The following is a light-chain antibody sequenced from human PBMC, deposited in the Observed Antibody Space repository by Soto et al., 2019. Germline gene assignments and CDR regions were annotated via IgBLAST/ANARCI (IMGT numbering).Light chain of an antibody. CDR2: NTN. J-gene: IGLJ3*02. Sequence: QTVVTQEPSFSVSPGGTVTLTCGLSSGSVSTSYYPSWYQQTPGQAPRTLIYNTNTRSSGVPGRFSGSILGNKAALTVAGAQADDESDYYCVLYMGRGISVFVGGTTVTVL. CDR1: SGSVSTSYY. CDR3: VLYMGRGISV. V-gene: IGLV8-61*01.